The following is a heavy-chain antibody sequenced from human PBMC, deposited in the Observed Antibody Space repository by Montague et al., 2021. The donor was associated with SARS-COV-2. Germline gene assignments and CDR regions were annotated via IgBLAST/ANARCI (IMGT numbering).Heavy chain of an antibody. J-gene: IGHJ4*03. CDR1: RGSVKSYY. D-gene: IGHD2-8*01. CDR3: ARGRPVQGSIRHFGSVSSGVLDL. CDR2: INHSGTT. Sequence: SETLSLTCAVYRGSVKSYYWTWIRQSPGKGLAWIGEINHSGTTNYNPSLKSRVTMSIDASKRQFSLRLNSVSAADTAVYFCARGRPVQGSIRHFGSVSSGVLDLWGPGTLVIVS. V-gene: IGHV4-34*01.